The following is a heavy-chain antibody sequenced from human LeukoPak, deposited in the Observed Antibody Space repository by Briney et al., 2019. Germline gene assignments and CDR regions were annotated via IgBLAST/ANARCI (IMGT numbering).Heavy chain of an antibody. J-gene: IGHJ4*02. CDR3: ARNVAAGTSLDY. V-gene: IGHV3-30-3*01. CDR2: IKYDGDYK. Sequence: GGSLRLSCAASGFSVNNYDMHWVRQAPGKGLEWVAVIKYDGDYKYYAGSMKGRFTISRDNSKNTLYLQMNSLRAEDTAVYYCARNVAAGTSLDYWGQETLVTVSS. CDR1: GFSVNNYD. D-gene: IGHD6-13*01.